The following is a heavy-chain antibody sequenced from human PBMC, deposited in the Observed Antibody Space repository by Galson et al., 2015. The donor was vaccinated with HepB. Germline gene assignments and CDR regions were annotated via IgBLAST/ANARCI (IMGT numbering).Heavy chain of an antibody. J-gene: IGHJ3*02. D-gene: IGHD3-3*01. V-gene: IGHV3-13*05. CDR3: ARVGYDFWSGYYSGDAFDI. CDR1: GFTFSSYD. CDR2: IGTAGDP. Sequence: SLRLSCAASGFTFSSYDMHWVRQATGKGLEWVSAIGTAGDPYYPGSVKGRFTISRDNAKNSLYLQMNSLRAEDTAVYYCARVGYDFWSGYYSGDAFDIWGQGTMVTVSS.